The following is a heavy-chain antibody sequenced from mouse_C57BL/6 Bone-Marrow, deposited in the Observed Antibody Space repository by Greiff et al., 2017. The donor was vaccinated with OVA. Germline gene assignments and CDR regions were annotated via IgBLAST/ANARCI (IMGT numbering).Heavy chain of an antibody. CDR1: GYTFTSYW. CDR2: IYPGSGST. V-gene: IGHV1-55*01. CDR3: ARDYGSSYVGFAY. J-gene: IGHJ3*01. D-gene: IGHD1-1*01. Sequence: QVQLQQPGAELVKPGASVKMSCKASGYTFTSYWITWVKQRPGQGLEWIGDIYPGSGSTNYNEKFKSKATLTVDTSSSTAYMQLSSRTSEDSAVYYCARDYGSSYVGFAYWGQGTLVTVSA.